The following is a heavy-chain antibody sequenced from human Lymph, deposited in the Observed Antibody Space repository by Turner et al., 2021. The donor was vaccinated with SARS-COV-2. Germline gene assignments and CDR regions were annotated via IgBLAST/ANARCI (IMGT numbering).Heavy chain of an antibody. V-gene: IGHV4-30-4*01. CDR2: INYSGST. CDR1: GGSISSGDYY. J-gene: IGHJ4*02. CDR3: ARVVVLRRAYFDY. D-gene: IGHD2-8*01. Sequence: QVQLQESGPGLVKPSQTLSLTCPVSGGSISSGDYYWSWIRQPPGKGLEWIGYINYSGSTYYNPSLKSRVTISVDTSKNQFSLKLSSVTAADTAVYYCARVVVLRRAYFDYWGQGTLVTVSS.